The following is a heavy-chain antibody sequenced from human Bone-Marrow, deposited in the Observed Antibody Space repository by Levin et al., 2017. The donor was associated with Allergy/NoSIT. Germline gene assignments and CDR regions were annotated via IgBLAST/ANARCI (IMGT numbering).Heavy chain of an antibody. V-gene: IGHV1-69*06. CDR2: IVPIFGTT. CDR1: GGIFSTYV. J-gene: IGHJ4*02. D-gene: IGHD6-6*01. Sequence: GASVKVSCKASGGIFSTYVISWVRQAPGQGLEWVGGIVPIFGTTHNAQKLQGRITITADKSTSTAYMELRGLGSEDTAVYYCAGSSSGTGHLDSWGQGTLVTVSS. CDR3: AGSSSGTGHLDS.